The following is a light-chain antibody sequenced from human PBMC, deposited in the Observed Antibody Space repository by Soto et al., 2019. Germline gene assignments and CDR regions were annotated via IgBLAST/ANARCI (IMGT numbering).Light chain of an antibody. CDR2: DTS. CDR1: QSVNSNY. V-gene: IGKV3-20*01. CDR3: QQYGSSPFT. J-gene: IGKJ3*01. Sequence: EIVLMQSPGTLSLSPGEGATLSCRASQSVNSNYLAWYQQKPGQAPTVLIFDTSRRATGVPDRFSGSGSGTDFTLTISRLEPDDFAVYYCQQYGSSPFTFGPGTKVNSK.